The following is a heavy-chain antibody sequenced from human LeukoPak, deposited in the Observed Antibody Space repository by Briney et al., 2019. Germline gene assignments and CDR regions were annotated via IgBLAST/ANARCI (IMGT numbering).Heavy chain of an antibody. CDR2: ISYDGSNK. CDR3: AKDLSIGFITAAGTSPIDY. CDR1: GFTFTGYG. D-gene: IGHD6-13*01. V-gene: IGHV3-30*18. J-gene: IGHJ4*02. Sequence: PGRSLRLSYAASGFTFTGYGMHWVRQAPGKGLEWVAVISYDGSNKYYADSVKGRFTISRDNSKNTLYLQMNSLRAEDTAVYYCAKDLSIGFITAAGTSPIDYWGQGTLVTVSS.